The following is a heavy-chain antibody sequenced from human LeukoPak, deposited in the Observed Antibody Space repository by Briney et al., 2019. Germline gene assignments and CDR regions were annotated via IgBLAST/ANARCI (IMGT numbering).Heavy chain of an antibody. CDR3: ARINSSGWYDFDY. D-gene: IGHD6-19*01. CDR2: IYHSGST. J-gene: IGHJ4*02. Sequence: SETLSLTCAVSGYSISSGYYWGWIRQPPGDGLEWIGSIYHSGSTYYNPSLKSRVTISVDTSKNQFSLKLSSVTAADTAVYYCARINSSGWYDFDYWGQGTLVTVSS. CDR1: GYSISSGYY. V-gene: IGHV4-38-2*01.